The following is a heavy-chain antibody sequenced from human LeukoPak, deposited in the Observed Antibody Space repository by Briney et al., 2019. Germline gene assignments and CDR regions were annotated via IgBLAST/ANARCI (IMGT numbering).Heavy chain of an antibody. J-gene: IGHJ4*02. CDR3: ARERSDSSSWYVFDY. CDR2: ISYDGSNK. Sequence: GGSLRLSCAASGFTFSSYAMHWVRQAPGKGLEWVAVISYDGSNKYYADSVKGRFTISRDDSKNTLYLQMNSLRAEDTAVLYCARERSDSSSWYVFDYWGQGTLVTVSS. V-gene: IGHV3-30-3*01. D-gene: IGHD6-13*01. CDR1: GFTFSSYA.